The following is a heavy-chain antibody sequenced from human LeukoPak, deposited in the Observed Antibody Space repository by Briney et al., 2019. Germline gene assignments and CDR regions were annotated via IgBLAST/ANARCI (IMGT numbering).Heavy chain of an antibody. CDR2: IYPDDSDT. CDR3: ARTGKNCSGGTCYSDDAFDI. Sequence: GESLKISCKGSGYSFATYWLGWVRQMPGKGLEWMGIIYPDDSDTRYSPSFQGEVAISADKSISAAYLGWSSLKASDSALYYCARTGKNCSGGTCYSDDAFDIWGQGTMVTVSS. V-gene: IGHV5-51*01. CDR1: GYSFATYW. D-gene: IGHD2-15*01. J-gene: IGHJ3*02.